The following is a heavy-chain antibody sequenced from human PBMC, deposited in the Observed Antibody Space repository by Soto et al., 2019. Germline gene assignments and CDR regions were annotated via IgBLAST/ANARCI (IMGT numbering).Heavy chain of an antibody. Sequence: SETLSLTCTVSGGSISSYYWSWIRQPPGKGLEWIGYIYYSGSTNYNPSLKSRVTISVDTSKNQFSLKLSSVTAADTAVYYCARGDSSSYPFDYWGQGTLVTVSS. V-gene: IGHV4-59*01. CDR2: IYYSGST. CDR1: GGSISSYY. J-gene: IGHJ4*02. D-gene: IGHD6-6*01. CDR3: ARGDSSSYPFDY.